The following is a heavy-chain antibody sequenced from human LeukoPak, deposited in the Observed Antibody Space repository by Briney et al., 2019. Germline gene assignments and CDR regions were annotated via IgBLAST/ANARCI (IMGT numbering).Heavy chain of an antibody. CDR1: GFTFDCYP. CDR3: ARGFNYAFDY. J-gene: IGHJ4*02. V-gene: IGHV3-48*03. CDR2: ITSGGGTI. Sequence: GGSLRLSWTASGFTFDCYPMGWVPQAPGKGLEWFSYITSGGGTIYYADSVKGRFTISRDNAKNSLCLQMNSLRADDTATYYCARGFNYAFDYWGQGTLVTVSS. D-gene: IGHD2-2*01.